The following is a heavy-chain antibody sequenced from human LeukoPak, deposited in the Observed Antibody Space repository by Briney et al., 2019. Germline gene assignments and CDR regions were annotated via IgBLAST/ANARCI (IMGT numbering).Heavy chain of an antibody. D-gene: IGHD3-9*01. CDR1: GFTFSNHF. CDR3: VKDLTGTWSSDY. CDR2: IGPNGAST. V-gene: IGHV3-64D*06. J-gene: IGHJ4*02. Sequence: GGSLRLSCSTSGFTFSNHFMHWVRQAPGKGLEYASSIGPNGASTLYADSVKGRFTISRDNSKNALYLQLTSLGLEDTALYYCVKDLTGTWSSDYWGQGTLVTVSS.